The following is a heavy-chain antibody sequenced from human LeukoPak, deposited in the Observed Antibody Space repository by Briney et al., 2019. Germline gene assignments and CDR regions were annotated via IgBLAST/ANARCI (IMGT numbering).Heavy chain of an antibody. D-gene: IGHD2-2*02. CDR3: ARAHCSSTSCYTSPYYFDY. J-gene: IGHJ4*02. Sequence: NPSETLSLTCAVYGGSFSGYYWSRIRQPPGKGLEWIGEINHSGSTNYNPSLKSRVTISVDTSKNQFSLKLSSVTAADTAVYYCARAHCSSTSCYTSPYYFDYWGQGTLVTVSS. V-gene: IGHV4-34*01. CDR1: GGSFSGYY. CDR2: INHSGST.